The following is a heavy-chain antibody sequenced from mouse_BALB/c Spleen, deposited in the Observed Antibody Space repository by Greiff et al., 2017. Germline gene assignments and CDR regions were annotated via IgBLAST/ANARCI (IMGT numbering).Heavy chain of an antibody. Sequence: EVMLVESGGGLVQPGGSLKLSCAASGFTFSSYGMSWVRQTPDKRLELVATINSNGGSTYYPDSVKGRFTISRDNAKNTLYLQMSSLKSEDTAMYYCARENYYYGSSYERDYAMDYWGQGTSVTVSS. CDR1: GFTFSSYG. V-gene: IGHV5-6-3*01. D-gene: IGHD1-1*01. J-gene: IGHJ4*01. CDR3: ARENYYYGSSYERDYAMDY. CDR2: INSNGGST.